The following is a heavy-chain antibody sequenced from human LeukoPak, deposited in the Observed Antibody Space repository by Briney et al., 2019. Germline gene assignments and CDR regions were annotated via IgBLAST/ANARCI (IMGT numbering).Heavy chain of an antibody. CDR3: ARDRAQGVVPAAMSYFDL. D-gene: IGHD2-2*01. CDR1: GGSISSYY. V-gene: IGHV4-59*12. CDR2: IYYSGST. J-gene: IGHJ2*01. Sequence: PSETLSLTCTVSGGSISSYYWSWVRQPPGKGLEWVGYIYYSGSTNYNPSLKSRVTISVDTSKNQFSLKLSSVTAADTALYHCARDRAQGVVPAAMSYFDLWGRGTLVTVSS.